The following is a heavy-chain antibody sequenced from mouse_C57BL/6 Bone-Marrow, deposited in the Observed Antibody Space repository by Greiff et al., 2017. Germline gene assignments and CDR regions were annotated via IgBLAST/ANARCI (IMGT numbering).Heavy chain of an antibody. J-gene: IGHJ1*03. CDR1: GYTFTNYW. Sequence: QVQLQQSGAELVRPGSSVKMSCKASGYTFTNYWIGWAKQRPGHGLEWIGDIYPGGGYTNYNEKFKSKATLTADKSSSTAYMQFSSLTSEDSAIYSCARTFYCYWYFDVWGTGTTVTVSS. D-gene: IGHD2-1*01. V-gene: IGHV1-63*01. CDR3: ARTFYCYWYFDV. CDR2: IYPGGGYT.